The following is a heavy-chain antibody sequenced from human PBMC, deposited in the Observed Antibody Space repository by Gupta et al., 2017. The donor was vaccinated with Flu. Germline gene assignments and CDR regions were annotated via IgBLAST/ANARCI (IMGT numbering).Heavy chain of an antibody. J-gene: IGHJ5*02. Sequence: EAPGKELEWIGEITDTGTDMYNPSLKSRGTISVDAPNNQFYLKLRSVTAADTAVYYWARGNKTEYQMLLDLWGQGTLVTVAS. D-gene: IGHD2-2*01. V-gene: IGHV4-34*01. CDR2: ITDTGTD. CDR3: ARGNKTEYQMLLDL.